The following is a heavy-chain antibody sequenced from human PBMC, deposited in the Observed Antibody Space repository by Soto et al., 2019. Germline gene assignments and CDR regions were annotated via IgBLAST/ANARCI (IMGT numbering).Heavy chain of an antibody. J-gene: IGHJ3*02. D-gene: IGHD3-10*01. Sequence: PGGSLRLSCAASGFTFSDHYMDWVRQAPGKGLEWVANIKQDGSEKYYVGSVKGRFTISRDNAKNSLYLQMNSLRAEDTAVYYCARHLWFGELTPDDAFDIWGQGTMVTVSS. CDR1: GFTFSDHY. CDR3: ARHLWFGELTPDDAFDI. V-gene: IGHV3-7*01. CDR2: IKQDGSEK.